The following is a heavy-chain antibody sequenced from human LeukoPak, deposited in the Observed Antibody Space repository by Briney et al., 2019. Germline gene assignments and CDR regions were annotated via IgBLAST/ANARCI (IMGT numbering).Heavy chain of an antibody. CDR1: GFTFSSYG. V-gene: IGHV3-30*18. D-gene: IGHD4-17*01. CDR2: ISNDGSNK. Sequence: QSGWSLRLSCAVAGFTFSSYGMHWVRQAPGKGLEWVAVISNDGSNKYYADSVKGRFTISRDNSKNTLYLQMNNLRAEDTAVYYCAKAETVTQRGYFDYWGQGTLVTVSS. J-gene: IGHJ4*02. CDR3: AKAETVTQRGYFDY.